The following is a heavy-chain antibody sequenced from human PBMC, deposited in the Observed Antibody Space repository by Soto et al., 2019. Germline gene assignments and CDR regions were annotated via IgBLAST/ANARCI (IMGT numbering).Heavy chain of an antibody. CDR3: TGGGNPWGYFNC. CDR2: SRNKAYSYTT. Sequence: EVQLVNSGGGLVQPGGSLRLSCAASGFTLSDHYIDWVRQAPGKGLEWVGRSRNKAYSYTTEFAASVKGRFTISRDDSKNSLYLQMNSLKIEDTAVYYCTGGGNPWGYFNCWGQGTLVTVSS. CDR1: GFTLSDHY. V-gene: IGHV3-72*01. D-gene: IGHD2-15*01. J-gene: IGHJ4*02.